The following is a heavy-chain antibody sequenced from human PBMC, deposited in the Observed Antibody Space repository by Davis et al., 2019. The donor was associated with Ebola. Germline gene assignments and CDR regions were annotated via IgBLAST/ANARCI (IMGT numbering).Heavy chain of an antibody. CDR2: ISSSSSTI. CDR1: GFTFSNYV. Sequence: GESLKIPCAASGFTFSNYVINWVRQAPGKGLEWVSYISSSSSTIYYADSVKGRFTMSSDTSKHTLYLQMDSLRAEETAVYYCAKEGHSNPFYLYYGMDVWGQGTTVTVS. J-gene: IGHJ6*02. CDR3: AKEGHSNPFYLYYGMDV. V-gene: IGHV3-48*01. D-gene: IGHD2/OR15-2a*01.